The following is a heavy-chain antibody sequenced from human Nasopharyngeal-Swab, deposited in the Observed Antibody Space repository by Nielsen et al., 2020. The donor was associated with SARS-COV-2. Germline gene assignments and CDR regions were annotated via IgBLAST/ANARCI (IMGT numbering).Heavy chain of an antibody. J-gene: IGHJ4*02. V-gene: IGHV3-23*01. CDR2: ISGSGGST. CDR1: GFTFSTYA. CDR3: AKGVWFGELNYFDY. D-gene: IGHD3-10*01. Sequence: GESLKISCAVSGFTFSTYAMSWVRQAPGKGLEWVSHISGSGGSTYYADSVKGRFTISRDNSKNTLYLQMNSLRAEDTAVYYCAKGVWFGELNYFDYWGQGTLVTVSS.